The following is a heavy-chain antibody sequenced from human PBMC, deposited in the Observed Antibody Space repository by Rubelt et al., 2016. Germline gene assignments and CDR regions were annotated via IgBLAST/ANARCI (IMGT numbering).Heavy chain of an antibody. D-gene: IGHD2-21*01. CDR3: ARDWGGLSPIDWYFDL. V-gene: IGHV3-66*01. CDR1: GFTVSSNY. J-gene: IGHJ2*01. Sequence: EVQLVESGGGLVQPGGSLRLSCAASGFTVSSNYMSWVRQAPGKGLEWVSVIYSGGSTYYADSLKGRFTISRDNSKNTLYLQMNSRRAEDTAVYYCARDWGGLSPIDWYFDLWGRGTLVTVSS. CDR2: IYSGGST.